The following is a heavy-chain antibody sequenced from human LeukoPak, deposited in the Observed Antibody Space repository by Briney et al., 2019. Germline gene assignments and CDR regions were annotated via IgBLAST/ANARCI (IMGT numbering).Heavy chain of an antibody. D-gene: IGHD2-2*01. CDR1: GFTFTNAW. V-gene: IGHV3-15*01. Sequence: GSLRLSCVASGFTFTNAWMRWVRQAPGKGLEWVGRVKSKKDGGATDYAAPVKGRFTVSRDDSKNTLYLQMNSLKTEDTGVYYCGSFSSSSSYWGQGTLVTVSS. J-gene: IGHJ4*02. CDR2: VKSKKDGGAT. CDR3: GSFSSSSSY.